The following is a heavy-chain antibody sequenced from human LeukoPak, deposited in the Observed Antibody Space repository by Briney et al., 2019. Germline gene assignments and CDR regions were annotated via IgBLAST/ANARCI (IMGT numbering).Heavy chain of an antibody. CDR2: INAKSGGT. CDR3: ARGRFLQWLGSDY. CDR1: GYTFSDYY. D-gene: IGHD3-3*01. Sequence: ASVKVSCKASGYTFSDYYMHWVRQAPGQGLEWMGWINAKSGGTKVAQKFQGRVTMTRDTSISTVYMKLSGLRSDDTAIYFCARGRFLQWLGSDYWGQGTLVTVSS. J-gene: IGHJ4*02. V-gene: IGHV1-2*02.